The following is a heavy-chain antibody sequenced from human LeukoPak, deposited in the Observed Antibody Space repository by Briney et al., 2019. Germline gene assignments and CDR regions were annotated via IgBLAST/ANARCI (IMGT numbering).Heavy chain of an antibody. CDR1: GFTFTSSA. Sequence: GTSVKVSCTASGFTFTSSAVQWVRQARGQRLEWIGWIVVGSGNTNYAQKFQERVTITRDMSTSTAYMELSSLRSEDTAVYYCAADPYDYGDYVLGYWGQGTLVTVSS. V-gene: IGHV1-58*01. J-gene: IGHJ4*02. D-gene: IGHD4-17*01. CDR2: IVVGSGNT. CDR3: AADPYDYGDYVLGY.